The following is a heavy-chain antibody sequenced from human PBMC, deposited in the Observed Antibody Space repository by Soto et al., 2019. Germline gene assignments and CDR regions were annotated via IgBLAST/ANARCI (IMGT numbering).Heavy chain of an antibody. D-gene: IGHD3-22*01. CDR2: IYYSGST. V-gene: IGHV4-31*03. CDR3: AGGYSSGYYPFDY. Sequence: SETLSLPCTVSGGSISSGGYYWSWIRQHPGKGLEWIGYIYYSGSTYYNPSLKSRVTISVDTSKNQFSLKLSSVTAADTAVYYCAGGYSSGYYPFDYWGQGTLVTVSS. CDR1: GGSISSGGYY. J-gene: IGHJ4*02.